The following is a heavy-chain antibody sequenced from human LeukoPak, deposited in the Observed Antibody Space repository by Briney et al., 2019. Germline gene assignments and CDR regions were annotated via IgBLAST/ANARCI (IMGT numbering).Heavy chain of an antibody. CDR3: AKVDVVLTAIGY. Sequence: SETLSLTCTVSGGSISTSSYYWGWIRQPPGKGLEWIGNIFYSGSTYYNPSLKSRVTISVDTSKNQFSLKLSSVTAADTAVYYCAKVDVVLTAIGYWGQGTLVTVSS. J-gene: IGHJ4*02. D-gene: IGHD2-21*02. V-gene: IGHV4-39*01. CDR2: IFYSGST. CDR1: GGSISTSSYY.